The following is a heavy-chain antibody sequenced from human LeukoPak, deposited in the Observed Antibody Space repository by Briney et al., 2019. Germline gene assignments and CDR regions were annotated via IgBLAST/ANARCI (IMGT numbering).Heavy chain of an antibody. V-gene: IGHV1-18*01. CDR2: ITAGNGNT. Sequence: GASVKVSCKASGYNFTSYGIGWVRQAPRQGLEWMGWITAGNGNTNYAQKVQGRVTMTTDTSTSTAYMELRSLRSDDTAVYFCARDLARGYSYGYNAFDIWGQGTMVTVSS. D-gene: IGHD5-18*01. CDR3: ARDLARGYSYGYNAFDI. J-gene: IGHJ3*02. CDR1: GYNFTSYG.